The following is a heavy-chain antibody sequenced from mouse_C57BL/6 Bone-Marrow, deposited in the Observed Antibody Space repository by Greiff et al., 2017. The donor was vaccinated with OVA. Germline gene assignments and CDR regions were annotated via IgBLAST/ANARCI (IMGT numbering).Heavy chain of an antibody. D-gene: IGHD1-1*01. CDR2: ISDGGSYT. V-gene: IGHV5-4*01. CDR3: AREGHYYGSSSWFAY. J-gene: IGHJ3*01. Sequence: EVKLVESGGGLVKPGGSLKLSCAASGFTFSSYAMSWVRQTPEKRLEWVATISDGGSYTYYPDNVKGRFTISRDNAKNNLYLQMSHLKSEDTAMYYCAREGHYYGSSSWFAYWGQGTLVTVSA. CDR1: GFTFSSYA.